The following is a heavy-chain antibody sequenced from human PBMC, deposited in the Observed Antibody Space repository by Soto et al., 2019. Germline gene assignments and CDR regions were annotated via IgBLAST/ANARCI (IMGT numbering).Heavy chain of an antibody. CDR1: GFTFSDYY. D-gene: IGHD6-19*01. CDR2: ISSSSSYT. Sequence: QVQLVESGGGLVKPGGSLRLSCAASGFTFSDYYMSWIRQAPGKGLEWVSYISSSSSYTNYADSVKGRFTISRDNAKKSLYLQMNSLRAEDTAVYYCARSRQWGASEFDYWGQGTQVTVSS. V-gene: IGHV3-11*05. J-gene: IGHJ4*02. CDR3: ARSRQWGASEFDY.